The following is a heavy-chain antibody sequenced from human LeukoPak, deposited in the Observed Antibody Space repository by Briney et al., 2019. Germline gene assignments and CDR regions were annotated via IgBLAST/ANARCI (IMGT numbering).Heavy chain of an antibody. V-gene: IGHV3-48*03. Sequence: PGGSLRLSCAASGFTFSSYEMNWVRQAPGKGLEWVSYISSSGSTIYYADSVKGRFTISRDNAKNSLYLQMNSLRAEDTAVYYCARAANPPFDYWGQGTLVTVSS. CDR2: ISSSGSTI. CDR3: ARAANPPFDY. CDR1: GFTFSSYE. J-gene: IGHJ4*02.